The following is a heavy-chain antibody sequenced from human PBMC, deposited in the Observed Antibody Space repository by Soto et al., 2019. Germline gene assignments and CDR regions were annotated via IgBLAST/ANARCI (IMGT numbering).Heavy chain of an antibody. V-gene: IGHV1-24*01. CDR1: GYTLTELS. J-gene: IGHJ3*02. Sequence: ASVKVSCKVSGYTLTELSMHWVRQAPGKGLEWMGGFDPEDGETIYAQKFQGRVTMTEDTSTDTAYMELSSLRSEDTAVYYCATVYNWNPFPADAFDIWGQGTMVTVSS. CDR3: ATVYNWNPFPADAFDI. D-gene: IGHD1-20*01. CDR2: FDPEDGET.